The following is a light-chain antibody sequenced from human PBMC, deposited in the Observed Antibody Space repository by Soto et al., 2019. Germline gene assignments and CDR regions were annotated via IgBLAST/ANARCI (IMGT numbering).Light chain of an antibody. V-gene: IGKV1-17*01. Sequence: IQMTQSPSSLFASVGDRVTITCRTSQGIRNDLAWYQQKPGKAPKLLIYAAYTLQSGVQSRFSGSRSGTEFTLTIRSLQPEDFATYYCKQLNSYPITFGQGTRLEIK. J-gene: IGKJ5*01. CDR2: AAY. CDR3: KQLNSYPIT. CDR1: QGIRND.